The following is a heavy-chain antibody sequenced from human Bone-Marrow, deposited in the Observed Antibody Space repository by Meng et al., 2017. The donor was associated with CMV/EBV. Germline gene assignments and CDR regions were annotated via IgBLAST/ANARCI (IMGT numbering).Heavy chain of an antibody. Sequence: FSGYYGSWIRQPPGKGLEWIGEINHSGSTNYNPSLKSRVTISVDTSKNQFSLKLSSVTAADTAVYYCARGREAEDCSSTSCSTEFDYWGQGTLVTVSS. CDR1: FSGYY. D-gene: IGHD2-2*01. J-gene: IGHJ4*02. CDR3: ARGREAEDCSSTSCSTEFDY. V-gene: IGHV4-34*01. CDR2: INHSGST.